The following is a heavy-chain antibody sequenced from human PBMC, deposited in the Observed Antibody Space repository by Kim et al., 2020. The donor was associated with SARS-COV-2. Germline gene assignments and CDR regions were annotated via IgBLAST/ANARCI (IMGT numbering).Heavy chain of an antibody. V-gene: IGHV4-30-2*05. Sequence: TYHNPSLKSRITISTDTSKNHFSLTLTSVTTADTAVYYCATAAGDAFDIWGQGTMVTVSS. J-gene: IGHJ3*02. D-gene: IGHD6-13*01. CDR3: ATAAGDAFDI. CDR2: T.